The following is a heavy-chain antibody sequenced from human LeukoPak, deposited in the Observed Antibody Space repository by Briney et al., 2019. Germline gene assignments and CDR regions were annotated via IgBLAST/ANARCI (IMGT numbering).Heavy chain of an antibody. V-gene: IGHV4-59*01. CDR1: GGSMSSFY. CDR3: ARGFSEEGWFDP. J-gene: IGHJ5*02. CDR2: MYYRGRT. Sequence: PSETLSLTCTVSGGSMSSFYWSWIRQPLGRGLEWVGYMYYRGRTNYNPSLKSRDTISVDATKNQISLNLTSVTAADTAVYYCARGFSEEGWFDPWGPGTLVTVSS.